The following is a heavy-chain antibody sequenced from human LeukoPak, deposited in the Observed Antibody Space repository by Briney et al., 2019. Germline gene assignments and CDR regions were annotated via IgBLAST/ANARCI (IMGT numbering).Heavy chain of an antibody. V-gene: IGHV3-23*01. CDR2: ISGSGGST. CDR3: AGSRPAVLEYFQD. Sequence: GGSLRLSCAASGFTFSSYAMSWVRQAPGRGLEWVSAISGSGGSTYYADSVKGRFTISRDNSKNTLYLQMNSLRAEDTAVYYCAGSRPAVLEYFQDWGQGTLVTVSS. CDR1: GFTFSSYA. J-gene: IGHJ1*01. D-gene: IGHD6-19*01.